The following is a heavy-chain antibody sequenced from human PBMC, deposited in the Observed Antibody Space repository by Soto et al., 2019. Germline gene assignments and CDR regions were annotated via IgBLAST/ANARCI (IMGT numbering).Heavy chain of an antibody. Sequence: GGSLRLSCAASGFGFTNSWMNWVRQAPGKGLEWVGRIKSKNDGGTTDYAAPVQGRFTISRDDSKTTIYLQMNSLKSEDTAVYYCTSAGQYCTSTTCKAYWGQGTPVTVSS. D-gene: IGHD2-2*01. V-gene: IGHV3-15*07. CDR1: GFGFTNSW. CDR3: TSAGQYCTSTTCKAY. J-gene: IGHJ4*02. CDR2: IKSKNDGGTT.